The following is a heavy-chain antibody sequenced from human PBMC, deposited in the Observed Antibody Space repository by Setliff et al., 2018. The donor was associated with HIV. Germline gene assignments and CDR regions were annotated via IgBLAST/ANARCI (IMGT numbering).Heavy chain of an antibody. CDR2: IYYSGTT. J-gene: IGHJ4*02. Sequence: LSLTCAVSSGSISYSTYYWGWIRQPPGKGLEWIGSIYYSGTTYYNPSLKSRVTISVDTSKNQFSLKLSSVTAADTAVYYCARRSPYGEYALGDYFDYWGQGTLVTVS. CDR3: ARRSPYGEYALGDYFDY. D-gene: IGHD4-17*01. V-gene: IGHV4-39*01. CDR1: SGSISYSTYY.